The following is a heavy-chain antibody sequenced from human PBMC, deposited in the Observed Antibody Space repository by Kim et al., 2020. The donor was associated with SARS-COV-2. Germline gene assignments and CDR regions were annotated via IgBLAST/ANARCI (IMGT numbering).Heavy chain of an antibody. J-gene: IGHJ4*02. CDR3: ASLSTGYVWDKFDY. Sequence: GGSLRLSCAASGFTFSSYWMHWVRQAPGKGLEWVSRVNSDGSSTSYADSVKGRFTISRDNARNTLYLQMNRLRAEDTAVYYCASLSTGYVWDKFDYLGQGALVTASS. CDR1: GFTFSSYW. D-gene: IGHD3-16*01. CDR2: VNSDGSST. V-gene: IGHV3-74*01.